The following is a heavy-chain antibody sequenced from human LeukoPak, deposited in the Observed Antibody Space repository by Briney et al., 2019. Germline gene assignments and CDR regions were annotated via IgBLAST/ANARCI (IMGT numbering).Heavy chain of an antibody. CDR2: IYYSGST. CDR3: ARVGVAAAGYYFDY. Sequence: SETLSLTCTVSGGSISSGDYYWSWIRQPPGKGLEWIGYIYYSGSTYYNPSLKSRVTISVDTSKNQFSLKLSSVTAADTAVYYCARVGVAAAGYYFDYWGQGTLVTVSS. V-gene: IGHV4-30-4*01. CDR1: GGSISSGDYY. J-gene: IGHJ4*02. D-gene: IGHD6-13*01.